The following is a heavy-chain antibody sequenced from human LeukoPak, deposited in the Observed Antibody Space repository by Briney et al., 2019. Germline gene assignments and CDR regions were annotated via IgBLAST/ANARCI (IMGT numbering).Heavy chain of an antibody. CDR1: GFTFSSYS. CDR2: ISGSGRST. J-gene: IGHJ4*02. Sequence: PGGSLRLSCAASGFTFSSYSMNWVRQPPGKGLEWVSAISGSGRSTYYADSVKGRFTISRDSAKNSLYLQMNSLRAEDTAVYYCARGYGSGSSHIDFWGQGTLVTVSS. CDR3: ARGYGSGSSHIDF. V-gene: IGHV3-21*01. D-gene: IGHD3-10*01.